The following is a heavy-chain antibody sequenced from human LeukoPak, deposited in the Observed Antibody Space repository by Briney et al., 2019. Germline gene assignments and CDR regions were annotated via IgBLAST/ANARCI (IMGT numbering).Heavy chain of an antibody. J-gene: IGHJ4*02. Sequence: GGSLRLSCAASGFTFSSYSMNWVRQAPGKGLEWVSSISSSSSYIYYADSVKGRFTISRDNAKNSLYLQMNSLRAEDTAVYCCARDVYPGDYASFYDYWGQGTLVTVSS. CDR1: GFTFSSYS. V-gene: IGHV3-21*01. D-gene: IGHD4-17*01. CDR2: ISSSSSYI. CDR3: ARDVYPGDYASFYDY.